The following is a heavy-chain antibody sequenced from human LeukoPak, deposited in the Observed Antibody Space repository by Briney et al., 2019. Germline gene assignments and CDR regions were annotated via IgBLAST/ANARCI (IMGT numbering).Heavy chain of an antibody. CDR3: ARGEYSSSWYNFGY. J-gene: IGHJ4*02. CDR1: GYTFSTYP. D-gene: IGHD6-13*01. CDR2: INTNTGNP. V-gene: IGHV7-4-1*02. Sequence: GASVKVSCKASGYTFSTYPMNWVRQAPGQGLEWMGWINTNTGNPTYAQGFTGRFVFSLDTSVTTAYLQISSLKAEDTAVYYCARGEYSSSWYNFGYWGQGTLVTVSS.